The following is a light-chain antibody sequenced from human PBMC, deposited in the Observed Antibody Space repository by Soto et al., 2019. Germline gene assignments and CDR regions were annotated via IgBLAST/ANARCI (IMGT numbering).Light chain of an antibody. CDR3: QQYYSYPRT. J-gene: IGKJ1*01. CDR2: AAS. Sequence: AIRMTQSPSSFSASTGDRVTITCRASQGISSYLAWYQQKPGKAHKLLIYAASTLQSGVQSRFSGSGSGTDFTLTIRCLQSEDFATYYCQQYYSYPRTFGQGTKVDIK. CDR1: QGISSY. V-gene: IGKV1-8*01.